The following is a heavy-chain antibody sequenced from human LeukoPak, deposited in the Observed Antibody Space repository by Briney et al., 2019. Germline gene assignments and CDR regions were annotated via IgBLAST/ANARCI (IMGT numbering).Heavy chain of an antibody. J-gene: IGHJ4*02. D-gene: IGHD4-17*01. CDR3: ARDKSGGSVTTSFDY. V-gene: IGHV3-74*01. Sequence: PGGSLRLSCAASGFTFSSYWMHWVRQAPGKGLVWVSRIDSDGSSTSYADSVKGRFTISRDNAKNTLYLQMNSLRAEDTAVYYCARDKSGGSVTTSFDYWGQGTLVTVPS. CDR2: IDSDGSST. CDR1: GFTFSSYW.